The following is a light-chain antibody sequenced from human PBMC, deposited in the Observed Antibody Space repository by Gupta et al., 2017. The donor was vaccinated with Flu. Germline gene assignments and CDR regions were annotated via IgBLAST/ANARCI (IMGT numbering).Light chain of an antibody. CDR3: ESRASSGNQLI. J-gene: IGLJ2*01. Sequence: SELPQDPALSLALGQPVKSTCQGNSLRNYYANWYQQKPGQAPVLVLYGKHRRPSGSSDRFSCSTTANTASFITIGTQAEDEADYYCESRASSGNQLIFGGGTKLTVL. V-gene: IGLV3-19*01. CDR2: GKH. CDR1: SLRNYY.